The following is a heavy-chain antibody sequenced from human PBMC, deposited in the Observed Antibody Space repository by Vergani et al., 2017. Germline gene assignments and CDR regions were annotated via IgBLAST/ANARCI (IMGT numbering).Heavy chain of an antibody. J-gene: IGHJ3*02. CDR2: IYHSGST. CDR1: GGSISSSNW. CDR3: ARGLYYYDSSGYSDDAFDI. V-gene: IGHV4-4*02. Sequence: QVQLQESGPGLVKPSGTLSLTCAVSGGSISSSNWWSWVRQPPGKGLEWIGEIYHSGSTNYNPSLKSLVTISVDKSKNQFSLKLSSVTAADTAVYYCARGLYYYDSSGYSDDAFDIWGQGTMVTVSS. D-gene: IGHD3-22*01.